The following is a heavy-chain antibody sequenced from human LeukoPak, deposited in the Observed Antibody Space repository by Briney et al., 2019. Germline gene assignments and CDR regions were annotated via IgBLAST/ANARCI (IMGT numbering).Heavy chain of an antibody. J-gene: IGHJ4*02. CDR3: ARRSDYYDSSSYRY. V-gene: IGHV1-8*01. Sequence: ASVKVSCKASGYTFSTYDIKRVRHVTGQGRGGMGCMNAHSGHTGYAQNLQGRATMTRDTSTNTAYMGLSSLRAEDTAVSYCARRSDYYDSSSYRYWGQGSQVFVS. CDR1: GYTFSTYD. D-gene: IGHD3-22*01. CDR2: MNAHSGHT.